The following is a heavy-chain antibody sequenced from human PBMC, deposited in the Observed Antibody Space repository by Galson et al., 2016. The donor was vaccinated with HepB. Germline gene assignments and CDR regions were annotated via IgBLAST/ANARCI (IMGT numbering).Heavy chain of an antibody. Sequence: PALVTPTQTLTLTCIFSGFSPSTTGAGVGWMRQPPGKTLEWLAHIYWDGDARYSPSLKSRLTITKDTSKNRVVLTMTNMDPVDTATYYCVHIVHSGSYYYGAYWGQGTLVTVSS. CDR3: VHIVHSGSYYYGAY. D-gene: IGHD1-26*01. J-gene: IGHJ4*02. CDR2: IYWDGDA. CDR1: GFSPSTTGAG. V-gene: IGHV2-5*02.